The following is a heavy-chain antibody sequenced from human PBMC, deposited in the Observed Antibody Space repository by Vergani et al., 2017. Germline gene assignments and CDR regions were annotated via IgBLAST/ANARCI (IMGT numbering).Heavy chain of an antibody. D-gene: IGHD3-9*01. V-gene: IGHV1-46*03. CDR2: INPSGGHT. Sequence: QVQVVQSGAEVKKSGASVKVSCKTSGYTFSNYYMHWVRQAPGQGLEWMGIINPSGGHTNYAQKFPGRVTMTRDTSTSTVYMGLSSLRSEDTAIYYCARGDYVILTGYRYWGQGTLVTVSA. CDR1: GYTFSNYY. J-gene: IGHJ4*02. CDR3: ARGDYVILTGYRY.